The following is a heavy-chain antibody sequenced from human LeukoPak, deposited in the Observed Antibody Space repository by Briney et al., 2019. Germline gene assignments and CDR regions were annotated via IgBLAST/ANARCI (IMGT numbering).Heavy chain of an antibody. J-gene: IGHJ6*02. CDR1: GDGFGNFA. V-gene: IGHV1-69*13. Sequence: GASVKVSCKASGDGFGNFAINWVRQAPGQGLEWMGGIVPLFGTADYARKFQDRVTITADEVTKTAYLEQRGLTSGDTAVYFCARSHLPRVGSGGTYYPMDIWGQGTMVTVSS. CDR3: ARSHLPRVGSGGTYYPMDI. D-gene: IGHD3-10*01. CDR2: IVPLFGTA.